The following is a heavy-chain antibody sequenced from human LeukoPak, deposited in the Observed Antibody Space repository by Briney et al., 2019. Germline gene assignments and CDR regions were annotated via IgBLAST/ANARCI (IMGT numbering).Heavy chain of an antibody. Sequence: ASVMVSCKASGGTFSSYAISWVRQAPGQGLEWMGGIIPIFGTANYAQKFQGRVTITTDESTSTAYMELSSLRSEDTAVYYCASLGGYSYGLGLTCWGQGTLVTVSS. CDR2: IIPIFGTA. CDR1: GGTFSSYA. V-gene: IGHV1-69*05. D-gene: IGHD5-18*01. J-gene: IGHJ4*02. CDR3: ASLGGYSYGLGLTC.